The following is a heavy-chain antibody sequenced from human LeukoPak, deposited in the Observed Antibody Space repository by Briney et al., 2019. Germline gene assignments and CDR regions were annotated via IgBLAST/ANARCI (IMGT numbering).Heavy chain of an antibody. Sequence: SETLSLTCTVPGGSISSYYWSWIRQPAGKGLEWIWRIYTSGSTNYNPSLKNRLTMSVDTSKNQFSLKLSSVTAADTAVYYRARDDGIAVADTGVDYWGQGTLVTVSS. CDR3: ARDDGIAVADTGVDY. D-gene: IGHD6-19*01. CDR1: GGSISSYY. CDR2: IYTSGST. J-gene: IGHJ4*02. V-gene: IGHV4-4*07.